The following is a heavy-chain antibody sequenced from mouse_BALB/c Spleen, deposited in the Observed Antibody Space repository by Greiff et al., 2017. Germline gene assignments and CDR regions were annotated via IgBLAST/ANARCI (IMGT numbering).Heavy chain of an antibody. CDR2: ISYSGST. CDR1: GYSITSDYA. D-gene: IGHD1-1*01. J-gene: IGHJ2*01. Sequence: QLKESGPGLVKPSQSLSLTCTVTGYSITSDYAWNWIRQFPGNKLEWMGYISYSGSTSYNPSLKSRISITRDTSKNQFFLQLNSVTTEDTATYYCARRSVVAKDFDYWGQGTTLTVSS. CDR3: ARRSVVAKDFDY. V-gene: IGHV3-2*02.